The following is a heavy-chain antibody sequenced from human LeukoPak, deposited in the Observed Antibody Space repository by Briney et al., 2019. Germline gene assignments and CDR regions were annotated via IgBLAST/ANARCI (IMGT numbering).Heavy chain of an antibody. V-gene: IGHV4-59*12. CDR2: IYYSGST. Sequence: PSETLSLTCAVSGGSISSYYWSWIRQPPGKGLEWIGYIYYSGSTYYNPSLKSRVTISVDTSKNQFSLKLSSVTAADTAVYYCARGQVEVGYFDYWGQGTLVTVSS. J-gene: IGHJ4*02. D-gene: IGHD2-15*01. CDR1: GGSISSYY. CDR3: ARGQVEVGYFDY.